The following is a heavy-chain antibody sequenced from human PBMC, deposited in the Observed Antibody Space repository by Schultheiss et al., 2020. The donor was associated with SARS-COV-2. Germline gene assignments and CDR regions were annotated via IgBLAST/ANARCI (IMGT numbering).Heavy chain of an antibody. CDR1: GFTFSSYE. J-gene: IGHJ6*02. CDR2: ISGSGGST. CDR3: AKHVCYCSNGVPYGMGV. V-gene: IGHV3-23*01. D-gene: IGHD2-8*01. Sequence: GGSLRLSCAASGFTFSSYEMNWVRQAPGKGLEWVSAISGSGGSTYYADSVKGRFTISRDNSKNTLYLQMNSLRAEDTAVYYCAKHVCYCSNGVPYGMGVWGQGTTVTVSS.